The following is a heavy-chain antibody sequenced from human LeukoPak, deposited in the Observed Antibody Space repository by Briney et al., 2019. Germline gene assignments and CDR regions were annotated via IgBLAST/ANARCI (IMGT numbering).Heavy chain of an antibody. Sequence: GASVKVSCEASGYTFTSYITSWVRQAPGQGLEWMGWINAYNGNTDYAQRVQGRVTMTTDTSTSTAYMELRSLRSDDTAVYYCARDRHIAAAVYYYYMDVWGKGTPVTVSS. V-gene: IGHV1-18*01. CDR1: GYTFTSYI. CDR3: ARDRHIAAAVYYYYMDV. J-gene: IGHJ6*03. D-gene: IGHD6-13*01. CDR2: INAYNGNT.